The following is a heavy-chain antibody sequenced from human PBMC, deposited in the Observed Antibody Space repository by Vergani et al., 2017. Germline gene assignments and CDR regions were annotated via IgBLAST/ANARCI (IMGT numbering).Heavy chain of an antibody. CDR3: ASHSSSWSPFDY. Sequence: QVQLVQSGAEVKKPGASVKVSCKASGYTFTSYYMHWVRQAPGQGLEWMGIINPSGGSTSYAQKFQGRVTMTRDTSTSTVYMELSSLRSEDTAVYSCASHSSSWSPFDYWGQGTLVTVSS. V-gene: IGHV1-46*01. D-gene: IGHD6-13*01. CDR2: INPSGGST. J-gene: IGHJ4*02. CDR1: GYTFTSYY.